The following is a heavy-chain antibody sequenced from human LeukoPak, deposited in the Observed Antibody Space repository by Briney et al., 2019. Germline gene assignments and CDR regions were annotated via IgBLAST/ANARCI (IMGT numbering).Heavy chain of an antibody. D-gene: IGHD3-9*01. CDR1: GYTFTGYY. CDR3: ARGRPLLRYFDWLLDDY. V-gene: IGHV1-2*02. Sequence: ASVKVSCKASGYTFTGYYMHWVRQAPGQGLEWMGWINLNSGGTNYAQKFQGRVTMTRDTSISTAYMELSRLRSDDTAVYYCARGRPLLRYFDWLLDDYWGQGTLVTVSS. J-gene: IGHJ4*02. CDR2: INLNSGGT.